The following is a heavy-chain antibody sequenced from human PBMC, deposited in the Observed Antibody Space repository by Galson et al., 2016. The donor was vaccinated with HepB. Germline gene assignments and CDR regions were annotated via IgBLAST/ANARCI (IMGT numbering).Heavy chain of an antibody. J-gene: IGHJ4*02. Sequence: SLRLSCAASGSTFNSYGMNWVRQAPGKGLEWVSYISSSGSTIYYADSVKGRFTISRDNAKNSLYLQMNSLRAEDTAVYYCASDHPHTMVRGALDYWGQGTLVTVSS. V-gene: IGHV3-48*03. D-gene: IGHD3-10*01. CDR1: GSTFNSYG. CDR2: ISSSGSTI. CDR3: ASDHPHTMVRGALDY.